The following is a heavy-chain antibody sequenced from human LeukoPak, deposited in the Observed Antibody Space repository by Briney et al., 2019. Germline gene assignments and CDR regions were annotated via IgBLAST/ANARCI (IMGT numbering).Heavy chain of an antibody. V-gene: IGHV3-30*18. D-gene: IGHD2-2*01. CDR3: AKDLAVPAARGYYYYGMDV. J-gene: IGHJ6*02. Sequence: PGGSLRLSCAASGFTFSSYGMHWVRQAPGKGLEWVAVISYDGSNKYYADSVKGRFTISRDNPKNTLYLQMNSLRAEDTAVYYCAKDLAVPAARGYYYYGMDVWGQGTTVTVSS. CDR2: ISYDGSNK. CDR1: GFTFSSYG.